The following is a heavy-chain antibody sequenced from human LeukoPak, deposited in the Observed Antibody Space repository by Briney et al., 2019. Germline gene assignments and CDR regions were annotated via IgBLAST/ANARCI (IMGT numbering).Heavy chain of an antibody. V-gene: IGHV1-2*02. CDR1: GYTFTGYY. Sequence: ASVTVSCKASGYTFTGYYMHWVRQAPGQGLEWMGWINPNSGGTNYAQKFQGRVTMTRDTSISTAYMELSRLRSDDTAVYYCAREISSAIFGALRSDAFDIWGQGTMVTVSS. J-gene: IGHJ3*02. D-gene: IGHD3-3*01. CDR2: INPNSGGT. CDR3: AREISSAIFGALRSDAFDI.